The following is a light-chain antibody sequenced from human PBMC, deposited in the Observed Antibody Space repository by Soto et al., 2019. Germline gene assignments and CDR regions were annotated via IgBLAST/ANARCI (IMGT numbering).Light chain of an antibody. CDR3: YSYAGENLYV. CDR2: EGT. Sequence: QSVLTQPASVSASPGQSITIPCTGTSSDVGSYNLVSWFQQHPGKVPKLLIYEGTKLPSGLSDRFSGSKSGNTASLTISGLQAEDEADYYCYSYAGENLYVFGTGTKLTVL. V-gene: IGLV2-23*01. CDR1: SSDVGSYNL. J-gene: IGLJ1*01.